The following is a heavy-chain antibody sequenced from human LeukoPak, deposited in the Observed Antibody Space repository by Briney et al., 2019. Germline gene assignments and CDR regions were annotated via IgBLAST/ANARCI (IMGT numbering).Heavy chain of an antibody. CDR1: GFTFSSYG. D-gene: IGHD6-19*01. CDR3: ASQYSSGWYTPDY. CDR2: ISGSGGST. V-gene: IGHV3-23*01. Sequence: PGGSLRLSCAASGFTFSSYGMSWVRQAPGKGLEWVSAISGSGGSTYYADSVKGRFTISRDNSKNTLYLQMNSLRAEDTAVYYCASQYSSGWYTPDYWGQGTLVTVSS. J-gene: IGHJ4*02.